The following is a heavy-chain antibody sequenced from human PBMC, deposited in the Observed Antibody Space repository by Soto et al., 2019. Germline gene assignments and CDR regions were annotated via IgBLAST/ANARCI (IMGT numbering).Heavy chain of an antibody. J-gene: IGHJ4*02. CDR1: GFTFSSYG. CDR3: AKSTLLDGSYSWREGYFDY. D-gene: IGHD1-26*01. CDR2: ISYDGSNK. Sequence: PGGSLRLSCAASGFTFSSYGMHWVRQAPGEGLEWVAVISYDGSNKYYADSVKGRFTISRDNSKNTLYLQMNSLRAEDTAVYYCAKSTLLDGSYSWREGYFDYWGQGTLVTVSS. V-gene: IGHV3-30*18.